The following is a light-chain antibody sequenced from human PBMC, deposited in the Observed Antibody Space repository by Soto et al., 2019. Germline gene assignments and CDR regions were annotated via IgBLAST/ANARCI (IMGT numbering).Light chain of an antibody. CDR3: AACDDSRSGF. V-gene: IGLV1-47*01. CDR1: SSNIGSNY. CDR2: RNN. Sequence: QSVLTQPPSASGTPGQRVTISCSGSSSNIGSNYVYWYQQLPGTAPKLLIYRNNHRPSGVPDRFSGSKSGTSASLAISGLRSEDEADYYCAACDDSRSGFFGGGTKLTVL. J-gene: IGLJ2*01.